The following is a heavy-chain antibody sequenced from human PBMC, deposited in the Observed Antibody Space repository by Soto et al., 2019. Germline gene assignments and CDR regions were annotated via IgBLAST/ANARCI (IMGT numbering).Heavy chain of an antibody. Sequence: PGGSLRLSCAASGFTFSRYSMNWVRQAPGKGLEWVSFISSSRNSIYYADSVKGRFTISRDNSQNSLHLQMNSLRAEDTAVYYCAKDQQPPSYGMDVWGQGTTVTVSS. V-gene: IGHV3-48*01. CDR3: AKDQQPPSYGMDV. J-gene: IGHJ6*02. D-gene: IGHD6-13*01. CDR1: GFTFSRYS. CDR2: ISSSRNSI.